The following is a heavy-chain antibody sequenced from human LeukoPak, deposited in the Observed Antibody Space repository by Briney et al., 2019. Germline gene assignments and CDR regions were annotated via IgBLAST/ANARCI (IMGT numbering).Heavy chain of an antibody. V-gene: IGHV4-34*01. CDR3: ASSVVVTAIGAFDI. J-gene: IGHJ3*02. CDR1: GGSLSGYY. Sequence: PETLSLTCAVYGGSLSGYYWNWIRQRPGKGLEWIGEINHSGGTNYSPSFRSRVTISVDTSKSLFSLKLSSVTAADTAVYYCASSVVVTAIGAFDIWGQGTPVTVSS. D-gene: IGHD2-21*02. CDR2: INHSGGT.